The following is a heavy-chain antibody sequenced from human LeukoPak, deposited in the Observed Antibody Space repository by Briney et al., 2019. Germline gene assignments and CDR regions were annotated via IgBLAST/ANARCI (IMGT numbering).Heavy chain of an antibody. J-gene: IGHJ4*02. D-gene: IGHD3-16*02. CDR1: GGSFSGYY. V-gene: IGHV4-34*01. CDR3: ARGLFINYDYVWGSYRRSYFDY. Sequence: SETLSLTCAVYGGSFSGYYWSWIRQPPGKGLEWIGEINHSGSTNYNPSLKSRVTISVDTSKSQFSLELSSVTAADTAVYYCARGLFINYDYVWGSYRRSYFDYWGQGTLVTVSS. CDR2: INHSGST.